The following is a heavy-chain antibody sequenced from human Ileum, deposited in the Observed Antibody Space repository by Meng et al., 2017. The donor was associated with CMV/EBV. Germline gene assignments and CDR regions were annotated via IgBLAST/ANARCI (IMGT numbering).Heavy chain of an antibody. CDR3: ARDMVF. Sequence: EVQLVESGGGLVQPGGSLRLSCAASEFIFSNYWMNWVRQAPGKGLEWVSAIGGTGDSTYYADSVKGRFTISRDNSKSTLYLQMNSLRAEDSAVYYCARDMVFWGQGTLVTVSS. CDR2: IGGTGDST. J-gene: IGHJ4*02. D-gene: IGHD2-8*01. V-gene: IGHV3-23*04. CDR1: EFIFSNYW.